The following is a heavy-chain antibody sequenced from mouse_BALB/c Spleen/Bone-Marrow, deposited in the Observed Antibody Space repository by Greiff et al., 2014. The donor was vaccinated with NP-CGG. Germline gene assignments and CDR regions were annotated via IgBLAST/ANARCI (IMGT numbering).Heavy chain of an antibody. D-gene: IGHD1-1*01. Sequence: QVHVKQPGAELVKPGASVKLSCKASGYTFTDYIIHWIKQRSGQGLEWIGWFYPGSGNIKYNEKFKDKATLTADKSSSTVYMELSRLTSEDSAVYFCTRHFYGSSYFDYWGQGTTLTVSS. CDR3: TRHFYGSSYFDY. J-gene: IGHJ2*01. CDR1: GYTFTDYI. V-gene: IGHV1-62-2*01. CDR2: FYPGSGNI.